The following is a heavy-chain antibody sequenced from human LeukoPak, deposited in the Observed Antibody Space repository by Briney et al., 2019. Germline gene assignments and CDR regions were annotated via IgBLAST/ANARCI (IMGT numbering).Heavy chain of an antibody. Sequence: GGSLGLSCAASGFTFSSYSMNWVRQAPGKGLEWVSYISSSSSANYYADSVKGRFTISRDNAKNSLYLQMNSLRDEDTAVYYCARERFIGGNSYGLDVWGQGTTVTVSS. V-gene: IGHV3-48*02. CDR1: GFTFSSYS. J-gene: IGHJ6*02. CDR2: ISSSSSAN. D-gene: IGHD5-18*01. CDR3: ARERFIGGNSYGLDV.